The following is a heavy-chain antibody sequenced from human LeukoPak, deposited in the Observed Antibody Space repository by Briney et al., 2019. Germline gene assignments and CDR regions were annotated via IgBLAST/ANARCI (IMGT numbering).Heavy chain of an antibody. CDR3: ARGANSRWRSFEF. V-gene: IGHV3-74*01. CDR1: GFTFSSYW. J-gene: IGHJ4*02. CDR2: IKSDGTIT. D-gene: IGHD4/OR15-4a*01. Sequence: GGSLRLSCAASGFTFSSYWMHWVRQAPGKGLVWVSRIKSDGTITNYADSVKGRFTISRDNAKNTLYLQMNSLRAEDTAVYYCARGANSRWRSFEFWGQGTLVTVSS.